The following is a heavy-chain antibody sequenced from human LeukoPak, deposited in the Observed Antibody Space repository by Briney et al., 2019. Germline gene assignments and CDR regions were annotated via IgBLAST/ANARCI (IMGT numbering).Heavy chain of an antibody. CDR2: ISYDGSNK. J-gene: IGHJ4*02. CDR1: GFTFNSYG. V-gene: IGHV3-30*18. CDR3: AKDSNMEDYYFDY. Sequence: GGSLRLSCAASGFTFNSYGMHWVRQAPGKGLEWVAVISYDGSNKYYADSVKGRFTISRDNSKNTLYLQMNSLRAEDTAVYYCAKDSNMEDYYFDYWGQGTLVTVSS. D-gene: IGHD2/OR15-2a*01.